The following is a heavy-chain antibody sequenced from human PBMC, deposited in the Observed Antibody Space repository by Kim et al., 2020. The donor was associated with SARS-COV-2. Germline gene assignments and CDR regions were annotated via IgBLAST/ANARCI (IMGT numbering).Heavy chain of an antibody. CDR1: GFTFSTYG. V-gene: IGHV3-30*18. Sequence: GGSLRLSCAASGFTFSTYGMHWVRQAPGKGLEWVAISSYDGSTKYYADSVKGRFTISRDNSKNTLYLQMNSLRAEDTALYYCAKDSGGYTYIFDYCGQGT. CDR2: SSYDGSTK. J-gene: IGHJ4*02. CDR3: AKDSGGYTYIFDY. D-gene: IGHD5-18*01.